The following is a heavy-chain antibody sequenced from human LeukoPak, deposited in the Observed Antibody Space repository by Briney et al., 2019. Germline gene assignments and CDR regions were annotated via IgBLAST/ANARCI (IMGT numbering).Heavy chain of an antibody. J-gene: IGHJ1*01. CDR2: ISAYNGNT. V-gene: IGHV1-18*01. CDR3: ARDRYDSSGLYPFQH. D-gene: IGHD3-22*01. Sequence: EASVTVSCKASGYTFTSYGISWVRQAPGQGLEWMGWISAYNGNTNYAQKLQGRVTMTTDTSTSTAYMELRSLRSDDTAVYYCARDRYDSSGLYPFQHWGQGTLVTVSS. CDR1: GYTFTSYG.